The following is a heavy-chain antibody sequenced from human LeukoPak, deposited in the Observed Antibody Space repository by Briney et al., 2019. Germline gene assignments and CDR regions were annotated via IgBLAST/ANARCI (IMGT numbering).Heavy chain of an antibody. V-gene: IGHV3-53*05. CDR2: IYSGGST. D-gene: IGHD5-24*01. CDR3: ARTNAGGYNDY. Sequence: GGSLRLSCAASGFTVSSNYMSWVRQAPGKGLEWVSVIYSGGSTYYADSVKGRFTISRDNSKNTLYLQMNSLRAEDTAVYYCARTNAGGYNDYWGQGTLVTVSS. CDR1: GFTVSSNY. J-gene: IGHJ4*02.